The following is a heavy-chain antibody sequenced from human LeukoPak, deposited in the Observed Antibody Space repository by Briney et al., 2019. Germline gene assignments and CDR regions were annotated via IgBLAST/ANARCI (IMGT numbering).Heavy chain of an antibody. D-gene: IGHD3-22*01. CDR3: ARGTDSSAYFGRFLFDY. V-gene: IGHV3-30-3*01. Sequence: GSLRLSCAASGFIFSSYAIHWVRQAPGKGLEWVAVISFDGTIKYYADSVKGRFPISRDNSKNTVYLQMNSLRVEDTAVYYCARGTDSSAYFGRFLFDYWGQGTLVTVSS. CDR1: GFIFSSYA. CDR2: ISFDGTIK. J-gene: IGHJ4*02.